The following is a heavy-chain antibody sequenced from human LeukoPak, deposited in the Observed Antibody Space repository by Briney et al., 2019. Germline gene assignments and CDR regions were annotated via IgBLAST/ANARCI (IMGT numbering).Heavy chain of an antibody. Sequence: ASMKVSCKASGYTFTSYGISWVRQAPGQGLEWMGWISAYNGNTNYAQKLQGRVTMTTDTSTSTAYMELRSLRSDDTAVYYCARDWSSHIVVVTAIDYWGQGTLVTVSS. CDR3: ARDWSSHIVVVTAIDY. V-gene: IGHV1-18*01. CDR1: GYTFTSYG. J-gene: IGHJ4*02. D-gene: IGHD2-21*02. CDR2: ISAYNGNT.